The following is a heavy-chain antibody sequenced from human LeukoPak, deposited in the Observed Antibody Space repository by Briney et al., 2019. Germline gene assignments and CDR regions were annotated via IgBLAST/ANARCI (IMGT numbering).Heavy chain of an antibody. CDR3: AKDWPVSGDHYSPFDY. Sequence: GGSLRLSCAASGFTFSSHAMSWVRQAPGKGLEWVAAISRSGGNTYYGDSVKGRFTISRDSSRNTLHLQMDSLRAEDTAVYYCAKDWPVSGDHYSPFDYWGQGTLVTVSS. J-gene: IGHJ4*02. CDR2: ISRSGGNT. V-gene: IGHV3-23*01. D-gene: IGHD4-11*01. CDR1: GFTFSSHA.